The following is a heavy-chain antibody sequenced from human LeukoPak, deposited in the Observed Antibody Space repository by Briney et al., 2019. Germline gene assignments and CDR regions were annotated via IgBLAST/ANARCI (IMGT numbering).Heavy chain of an antibody. J-gene: IGHJ4*02. V-gene: IGHV3-64*01. Sequence: PGGSLRHSCAASGFTFSSYAMHWVRQAPGKGLEYVSAISSNGGSTYYANSVKGRFTISRDNSKNTLYLQMGSLRAEDMAVYYCARVDWEAVAGYDYWGQGTLVTVSS. CDR3: ARVDWEAVAGYDY. CDR2: ISSNGGST. CDR1: GFTFSSYA. D-gene: IGHD6-19*01.